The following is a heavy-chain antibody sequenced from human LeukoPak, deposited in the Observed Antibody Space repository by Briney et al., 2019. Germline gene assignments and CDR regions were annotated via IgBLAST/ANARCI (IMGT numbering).Heavy chain of an antibody. V-gene: IGHV3-23*01. D-gene: IGHD2-15*01. Sequence: GGSLRLSCTASGFTFYNYAMNWVRQAPGKGLGWVSTVSGSGSGTYYADSVTGRLTISRDNSKNTVYLQINSLRAEDTAVYYCAKVLHPYSSQPIFDYWGQGTLVTVSS. CDR3: AKVLHPYSSQPIFDY. CDR1: GFTFYNYA. J-gene: IGHJ4*02. CDR2: VSGSGSGT.